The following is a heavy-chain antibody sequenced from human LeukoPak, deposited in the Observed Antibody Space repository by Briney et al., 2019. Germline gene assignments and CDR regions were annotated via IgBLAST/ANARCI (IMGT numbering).Heavy chain of an antibody. J-gene: IGHJ4*02. CDR2: INPNSGGT. Sequence: EASVKVSCKASGYTFTGYYMHWVRQAPGQGLEWMGRINPNSGGTKFAQKFQGRVTMTRDTPISTAYMELFSLTSDDTAVYYCARPGYSGNYPIDYWGQGTLVTVSS. V-gene: IGHV1-2*06. CDR1: GYTFTGYY. D-gene: IGHD1-26*01. CDR3: ARPGYSGNYPIDY.